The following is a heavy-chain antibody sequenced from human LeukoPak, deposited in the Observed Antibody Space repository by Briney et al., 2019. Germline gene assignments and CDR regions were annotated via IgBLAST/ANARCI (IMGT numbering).Heavy chain of an antibody. CDR2: VRDDGSTT. J-gene: IGHJ3*02. V-gene: IGHV3-74*03. CDR1: GFTFSSFW. D-gene: IGHD1-1*01. Sequence: GGSLRLSCAAPGFTFSSFWTHWVRQAPGKGLVWVSRVRDDGSTTTYADSVKGRFTISRDNAKNTLYLQLNSLRPGDTAVYYCVRHNAARAFDIWGQGTMVIVSS. CDR3: VRHNAARAFDI.